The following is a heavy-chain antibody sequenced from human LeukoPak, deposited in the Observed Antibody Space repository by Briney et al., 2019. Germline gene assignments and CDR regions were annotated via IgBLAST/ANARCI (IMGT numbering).Heavy chain of an antibody. CDR1: GFTFSSYA. Sequence: GGSPRLSCAASGFTFSSYAMSWVRQAPGKGLEWVSAISGSGGSTYYADSVKGRFTISRDNSKNTLYLQINSLRAEDTAVYYCANPHMSGYYYWGQGTLVTVSS. CDR2: ISGSGGST. D-gene: IGHD3-3*01. CDR3: ANPHMSGYYY. J-gene: IGHJ4*02. V-gene: IGHV3-23*01.